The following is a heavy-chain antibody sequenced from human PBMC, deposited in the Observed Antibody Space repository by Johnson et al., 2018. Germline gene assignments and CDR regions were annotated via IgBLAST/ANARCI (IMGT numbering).Heavy chain of an antibody. CDR1: GFTFSGSA. CDR3: KGEDYYYCMDV. V-gene: IGHV3-73*02. J-gene: IGHJ6*02. Sequence: VQLQESGGGLVQPGGSLKLSCAASGFTFSGSAMHWVRQASGKGLEWVGRIRSKANSYATAYAAWVKGRFTISRDDSKNTAYLQMNSLKTEDTAVYYCKGEDYYYCMDVWDQGTTVTGAS. D-gene: IGHD3-10*01. CDR2: IRSKANSYAT.